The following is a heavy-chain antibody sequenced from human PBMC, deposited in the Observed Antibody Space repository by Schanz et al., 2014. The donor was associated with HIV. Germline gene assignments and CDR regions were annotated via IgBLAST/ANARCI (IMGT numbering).Heavy chain of an antibody. CDR1: GFYFGRYA. CDR2: ISGSGRKR. CDR3: AKDVLSDDVSGDDLIMEA. Sequence: EVHLLESGGGLAQPGGSLRLSCAASGFYFGRYAMTWVRQTPDKGLEWVSVISGSGRKRYYADAVKGRFTISRDNSRDTLYLQMDSLRGDDTAIYYCAKDVLSDDVSGDDLIMEAWGQGTTVMVSS. D-gene: IGHD2-21*02. V-gene: IGHV3-23*01. J-gene: IGHJ6*02.